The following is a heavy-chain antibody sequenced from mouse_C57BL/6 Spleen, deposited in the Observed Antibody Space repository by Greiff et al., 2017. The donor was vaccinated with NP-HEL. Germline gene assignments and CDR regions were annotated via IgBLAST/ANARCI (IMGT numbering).Heavy chain of an antibody. D-gene: IGHD1-1*01. V-gene: IGHV1-82*01. CDR2: IYPGDGDT. CDR1: GYAFSSSW. J-gene: IGHJ1*03. CDR3: ARGYYGSSLWYFDV. Sequence: VKLQESGPELVKPGASVKISCKASGYAFSSSWMNWVKQRPGKGLEWIGRIYPGDGDTNYNGKFKGKATLTADKSSSTAYMQLSSLTSEDSAVYFCARGYYGSSLWYFDVWGTGTTVTVSS.